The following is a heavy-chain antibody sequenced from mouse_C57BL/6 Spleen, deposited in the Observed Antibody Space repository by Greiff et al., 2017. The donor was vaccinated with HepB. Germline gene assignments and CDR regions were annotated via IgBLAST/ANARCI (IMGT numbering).Heavy chain of an antibody. V-gene: IGHV1-62-2*01. D-gene: IGHD3-1*01. CDR3: ARHEDRAGTRYFDV. CDR1: GYTFTEYT. CDR2: FYPGSGSI. J-gene: IGHJ1*03. Sequence: QVQLQQSGAELVKPGASVKLFCKASGYTFTEYTLHWVKQRSGQGLEWNGWFYPGSGSIKYNEKFKVKATLTADKSSSTVYMELSSLTSEDYAVYFCARHEDRAGTRYFDVWGTGTTVTVTS.